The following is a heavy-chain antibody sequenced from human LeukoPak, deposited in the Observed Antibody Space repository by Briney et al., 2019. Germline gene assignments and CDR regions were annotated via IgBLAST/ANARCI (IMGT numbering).Heavy chain of an antibody. CDR2: MNPNSGNT. CDR1: GYTFTRYD. V-gene: IGHV1-8*01. D-gene: IGHD3-9*01. CDR3: ARGYDTTNNYYYYGMDV. Sequence: ASVKDSCKASGYTFTRYDINWVRQATGQGLEWMGWMNPNSGNTGYAQKFQGRVTMTRNTSISTAYMELSSLRSEDTAVYYCARGYDTTNNYYYYGMDVWGQGTTVTVSS. J-gene: IGHJ6*02.